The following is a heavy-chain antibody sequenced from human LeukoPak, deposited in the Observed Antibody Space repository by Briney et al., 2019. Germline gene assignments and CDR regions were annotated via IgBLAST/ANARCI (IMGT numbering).Heavy chain of an antibody. CDR2: INPSGGST. J-gene: IGHJ6*02. D-gene: IGHD3-22*01. CDR1: GYTFTSYY. Sequence: ASVKVSCKASGYTFTSYYMHWVRQAPGQGLEWMGIINPSGGSTSYAQKFQGRVTMTRDTSTSTVYIELSSLRSEDTAVYYCARRGYYYDSSGYYSYYYYGMDVWGQGTTVTVSS. V-gene: IGHV1-46*01. CDR3: ARRGYYYDSSGYYSYYYYGMDV.